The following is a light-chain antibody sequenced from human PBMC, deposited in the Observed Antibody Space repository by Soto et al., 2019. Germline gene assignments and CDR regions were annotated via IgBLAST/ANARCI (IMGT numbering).Light chain of an antibody. CDR3: QHRTNWPRT. J-gene: IGKJ2*01. CDR2: DAS. V-gene: IGKV3-11*01. CDR1: QTVGTF. Sequence: DIVLTQSPATLSLSAGERATISCRASQTVGTFLAWYQQKPGQAPKLVIYDASKRATGIPARFSGSGSGTDFALTISSMEPEDFAVYYCQHRTNWPRTFGQGTKLDIK.